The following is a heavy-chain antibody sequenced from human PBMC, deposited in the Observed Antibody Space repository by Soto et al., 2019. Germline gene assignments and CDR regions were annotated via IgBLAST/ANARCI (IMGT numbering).Heavy chain of an antibody. Sequence: PSETLSLTCTVSGGSISSGGYYWSWIRQHPGKGLEWIGYIYYSGSTYYNPSLKSRVTISVDTSKNQFSLKLSSVTAADTAVYYCATTADFPGITHTYWGQGTLVTVSS. J-gene: IGHJ4*02. CDR3: ATTADFPGITHTY. V-gene: IGHV4-31*03. D-gene: IGHD1-20*01. CDR2: IYYSGST. CDR1: GGSISSGGYY.